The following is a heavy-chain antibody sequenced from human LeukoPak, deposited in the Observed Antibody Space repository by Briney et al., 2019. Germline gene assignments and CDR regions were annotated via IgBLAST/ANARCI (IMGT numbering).Heavy chain of an antibody. CDR3: ARDKVLRGSNAFDI. Sequence: GGSLRLSCAASGFTFSSYWMSWVRQAPGKGLEWVANIKQDGSEKYYVGSVKRRFTISRDNAKNSLYLQMNSLRAEDTAVYYCARDKVLRGSNAFDIWGQGTMVTVSS. V-gene: IGHV3-7*01. J-gene: IGHJ3*02. CDR1: GFTFSSYW. CDR2: IKQDGSEK. D-gene: IGHD4/OR15-4a*01.